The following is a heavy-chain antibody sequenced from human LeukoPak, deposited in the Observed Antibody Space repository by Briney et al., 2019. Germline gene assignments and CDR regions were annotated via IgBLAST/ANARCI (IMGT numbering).Heavy chain of an antibody. CDR2: SGTAGDT. D-gene: IGHD1-1*01. J-gene: IGHJ4*02. CDR1: GFTLSDYD. Sequence: GESLRLSCAASGFTLSDYDMHWVRQATGKGLEWVSASGTAGDTYYTGSVKGRFTISRENAKNSLYLQMNSLRAGDTAVYYCARVAKERVGGVYYFDYWGQGTLVTVSS. V-gene: IGHV3-13*01. CDR3: ARVAKERVGGVYYFDY.